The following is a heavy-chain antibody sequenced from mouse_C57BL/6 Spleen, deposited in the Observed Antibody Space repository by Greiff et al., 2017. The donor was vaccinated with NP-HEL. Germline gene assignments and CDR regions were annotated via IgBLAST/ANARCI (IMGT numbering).Heavy chain of an antibody. D-gene: IGHD2-3*01. CDR3: ASPYDGYVAY. V-gene: IGHV1-26*01. Sequence: VQLQQSGPELVKPGASVKISCKASGYTFTDYYMNWVKQSHGKSLAWIGDINPNNGGTSYNQKFKGKATLTVDKSSSTAYMELRSLTSEDSAVYYCASPYDGYVAYWGQGTLVTVSA. CDR2: INPNNGGT. J-gene: IGHJ3*01. CDR1: GYTFTDYY.